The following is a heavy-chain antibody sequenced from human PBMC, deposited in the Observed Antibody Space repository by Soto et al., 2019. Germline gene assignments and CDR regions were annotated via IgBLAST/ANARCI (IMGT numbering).Heavy chain of an antibody. CDR1: GGSISSGGYS. Sequence: SETLSLTCAVSGGSISSGGYSWSWIRQPPGKGLEWIGYIYHSGTTYYNPSLKSRVTISVDRSKNQFSLKLSSVAAADTAVYYCARAHYGDYGYGMDVWGQGTTVTVSS. CDR2: IYHSGTT. J-gene: IGHJ6*02. D-gene: IGHD4-17*01. CDR3: ARAHYGDYGYGMDV. V-gene: IGHV4-30-2*01.